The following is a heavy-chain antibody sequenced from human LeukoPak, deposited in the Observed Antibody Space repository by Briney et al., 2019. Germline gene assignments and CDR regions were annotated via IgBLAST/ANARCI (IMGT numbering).Heavy chain of an antibody. V-gene: IGHV4-59*01. J-gene: IGHJ4*02. D-gene: IGHD3-3*01. CDR1: CGSLSNYY. Sequence: GPRLVKPSETLSLTCTVSCGSLSNYYWSWIRQPPGKALEWIGYMYYTGDTNYNPSLKSRVTISVDTSKNQFSLKLSSVTAADTAVYYCAGSHPLGPNNDYYTPFDYWGQGSLVTVSS. CDR2: MYYTGDT. CDR3: AGSHPLGPNNDYYTPFDY.